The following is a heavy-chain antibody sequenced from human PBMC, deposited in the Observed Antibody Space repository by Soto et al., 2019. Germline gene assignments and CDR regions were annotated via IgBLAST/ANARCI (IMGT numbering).Heavy chain of an antibody. CDR1: GGTFSSYA. Sequence: ASVKVSCKASGGTFSSYAISWVRQAPGQGLEWMGGIIPIFGTANYAQKFQGRVTITADKSTSTAYMELSSLRSEDTAVYYCARGNMVRGVIIVLDYWGQGAMVTVYS. D-gene: IGHD3-10*01. CDR2: IIPIFGTA. CDR3: ARGNMVRGVIIVLDY. J-gene: IGHJ4*02. V-gene: IGHV1-69*06.